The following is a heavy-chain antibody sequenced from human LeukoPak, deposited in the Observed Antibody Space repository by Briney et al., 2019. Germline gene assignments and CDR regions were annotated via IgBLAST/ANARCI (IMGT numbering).Heavy chain of an antibody. CDR1: GFTFTSYV. CDR2: ISGSGGST. CDR3: AKAGQGDN. J-gene: IGHJ4*02. V-gene: IGHV3-23*01. Sequence: GGSLRLSCAASGFTFTSYVMTWVRQAPGKGLEWVSSISGSGGSTWYADSVKGRFTISRDNSKNTIYLQMNSLRAGDTASYYCAKAGQGDNWGQGTLVIVSS.